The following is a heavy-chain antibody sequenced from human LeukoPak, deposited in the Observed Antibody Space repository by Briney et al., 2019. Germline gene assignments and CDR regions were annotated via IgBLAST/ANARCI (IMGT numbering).Heavy chain of an antibody. D-gene: IGHD2-2*01. CDR1: GYTFTSYD. CDR3: ASCSTSCSYYYYYYMDV. J-gene: IGHJ6*03. V-gene: IGHV1-8*01. Sequence: ASVKVSCKASGYTFTSYDINWVRQATGQGLEWMGWMNPNSGNTGYAQKFQGRVTITADESTSTAYMELSSLRSEDTAVYYCASCSTSCSYYYYYYMDVWGKGTTVTVSS. CDR2: MNPNSGNT.